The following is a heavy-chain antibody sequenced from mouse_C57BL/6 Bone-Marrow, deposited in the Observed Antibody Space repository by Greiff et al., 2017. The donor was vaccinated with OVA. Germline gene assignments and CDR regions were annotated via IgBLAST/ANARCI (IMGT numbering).Heavy chain of an antibody. D-gene: IGHD2-4*01. CDR1: GFTFSSYA. J-gene: IGHJ1*03. CDR2: ISDGGSYT. Sequence: EVKLEESGGGLVKPGGSLKLSCAASGFTFSSYAMSWVRQTPEKRLEWVATISDGGSYTYYPDNVKGRFTISRDNAKNNLYLQMSHLKSEDTAMYYCAREKYYDYDRNWYFDVWGTGTTVTVSS. V-gene: IGHV5-4*01. CDR3: AREKYYDYDRNWYFDV.